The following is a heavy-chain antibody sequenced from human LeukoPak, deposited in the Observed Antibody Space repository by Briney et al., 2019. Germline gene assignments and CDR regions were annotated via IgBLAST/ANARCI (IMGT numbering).Heavy chain of an antibody. D-gene: IGHD5-24*01. J-gene: IGHJ4*02. CDR3: ARDRLEMAFDY. CDR1: GFTFSDYY. V-gene: IGHV3-11*01. CDR2: ISSSGSTI. Sequence: GGSLRLSCAASGFTFSDYYMSWIRQPPGKGLEWVSYISSSGSTIYYADSVKGRFTISRDNAKNSLYLQMNSLRAEDTAVYYCARDRLEMAFDYWGQGTLVTVSS.